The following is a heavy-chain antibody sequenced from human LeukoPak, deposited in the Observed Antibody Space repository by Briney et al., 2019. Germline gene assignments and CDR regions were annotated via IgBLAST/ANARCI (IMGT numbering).Heavy chain of an antibody. V-gene: IGHV4-61*01. CDR3: ARADDSWSGYYYDY. J-gene: IGHJ4*02. D-gene: IGHD3-3*01. Sequence: PSETLSLTCTVSGGSISSGSYYWSWIRQPPGKGLEWIGYIYYSGSTNYNPSLKSRVTISVDTSRNQFSLKLSSVTAADTAVYYCARADDSWSGYYYDYWGQGTLVTVSS. CDR1: GGSISSGSYY. CDR2: IYYSGST.